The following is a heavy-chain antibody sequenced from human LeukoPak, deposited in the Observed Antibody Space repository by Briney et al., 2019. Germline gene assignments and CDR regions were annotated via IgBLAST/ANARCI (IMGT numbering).Heavy chain of an antibody. Sequence: SETLSLTCTVSGGSISSYYWSWIRQPPGKGLAWIGYIYYSGSTNYNPSLKSRVTISVDTSKNQFSLKLSSVTAADTAVYYCARDSSGYCSGGSCLQNWFDPWGQGTLVTVSS. V-gene: IGHV4-59*01. CDR3: ARDSSGYCSGGSCLQNWFDP. D-gene: IGHD2-15*01. J-gene: IGHJ5*02. CDR1: GGSISSYY. CDR2: IYYSGST.